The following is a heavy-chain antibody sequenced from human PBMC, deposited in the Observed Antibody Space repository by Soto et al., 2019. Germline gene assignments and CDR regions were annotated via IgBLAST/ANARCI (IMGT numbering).Heavy chain of an antibody. CDR2: IIPIFGTA. J-gene: IGHJ4*02. Sequence: ASVKVSCKASGGTFSSYAISWVRQAPGQGLEWMGGIIPIFGTAYYAQKFQGRVTITADESTSTAYMELSSLRSEDTAVYYCARGDSYGPLDYWGQGTLVTVSS. CDR1: GGTFSSYA. V-gene: IGHV1-69*13. D-gene: IGHD5-18*01. CDR3: ARGDSYGPLDY.